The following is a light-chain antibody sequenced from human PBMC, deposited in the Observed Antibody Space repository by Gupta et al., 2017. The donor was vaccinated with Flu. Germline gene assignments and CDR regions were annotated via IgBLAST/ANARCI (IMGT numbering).Light chain of an antibody. CDR1: QSISNY. CDR3: QQSYSTPRT. Sequence: DIQMTQSPSSLSASVGDSVTITCRASQSISNYLNWYQQKPGKAPELLIYAASSLQSGVPSRFSGSGSGTDFTLTVSSLQPEDFATYYCQQSYSTPRTFGQGTKLEIK. V-gene: IGKV1-39*01. J-gene: IGKJ2*01. CDR2: AAS.